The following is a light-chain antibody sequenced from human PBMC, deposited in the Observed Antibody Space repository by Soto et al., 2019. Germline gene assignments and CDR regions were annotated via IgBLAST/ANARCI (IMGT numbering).Light chain of an antibody. CDR2: AAS. Sequence: DIQMTQSPSSLSASVGDRVTITCRASQGIYNYLAWYQQKPGKVPKLLIYAASTLQSGVPSRFSGSGSGTDFTLTISSLQPEDVATYYCQKYNTDPKTFGQGTKLEIK. J-gene: IGKJ2*01. V-gene: IGKV1-27*01. CDR3: QKYNTDPKT. CDR1: QGIYNY.